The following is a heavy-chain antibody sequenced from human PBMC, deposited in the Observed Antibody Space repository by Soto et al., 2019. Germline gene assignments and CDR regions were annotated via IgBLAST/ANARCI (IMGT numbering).Heavy chain of an antibody. J-gene: IGHJ2*01. V-gene: IGHV3-23*01. Sequence: EVQLLESGGGLVQPGGSLRLSCAASGFTFSSYAMSWVRQAPGKGLEWVSVISGSGGSTYYADSVKGRFAISRDNSKDTLYVQMNSLRAEDTAVYYCAKEYSNSPRGYFDLWGRGTLVTVSS. CDR3: AKEYSNSPRGYFDL. CDR2: ISGSGGST. CDR1: GFTFSSYA. D-gene: IGHD6-6*01.